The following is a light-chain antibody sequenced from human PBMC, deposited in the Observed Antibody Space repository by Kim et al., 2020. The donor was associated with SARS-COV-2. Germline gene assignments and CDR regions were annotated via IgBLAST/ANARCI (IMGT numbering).Light chain of an antibody. V-gene: IGLV3-19*01. J-gene: IGLJ3*02. Sequence: SSELTQDPAVSVALGQTVRITCQGDSLRSYYASWYQQKPGQAPVLLIYGKNNRPSGIPDRFSGSSSGNTASLTITGAQAEDEAGYYCNSRDSSGNHLVFG. CDR3: NSRDSSGNHLV. CDR1: SLRSYY. CDR2: GKN.